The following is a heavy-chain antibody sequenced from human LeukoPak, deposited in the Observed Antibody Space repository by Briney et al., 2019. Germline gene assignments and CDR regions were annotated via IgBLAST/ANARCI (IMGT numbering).Heavy chain of an antibody. Sequence: GGSLRLSCAASGFTFSDYYMSWIRQAPGKGLEWVSYIGSSGSTIYYADSVKGRFTISRDNAKNSLYLQMNSLRAEDTAVYYCARVDEWNWFDPWGQGTLVTVSS. J-gene: IGHJ5*02. V-gene: IGHV3-11*04. D-gene: IGHD3-3*01. CDR3: ARVDEWNWFDP. CDR2: IGSSGSTI. CDR1: GFTFSDYY.